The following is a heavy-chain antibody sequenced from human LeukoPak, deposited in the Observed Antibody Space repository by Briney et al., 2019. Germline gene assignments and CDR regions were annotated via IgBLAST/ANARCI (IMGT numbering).Heavy chain of an antibody. V-gene: IGHV1-18*01. CDR1: GYTFASFG. CDR3: ARDGYRLSGYFYYMDV. CDR2: INTHNGDT. D-gene: IGHD2-2*03. Sequence: GASVKVSCKASGYTFASFGITWVRQAPGQGLEWMGWINTHNGDTNYAQKLQGRVTMTTDTSTGTAYMELRSLRSDDTAVYYCARDGYRLSGYFYYMDVWGKGTTVTVSS. J-gene: IGHJ6*03.